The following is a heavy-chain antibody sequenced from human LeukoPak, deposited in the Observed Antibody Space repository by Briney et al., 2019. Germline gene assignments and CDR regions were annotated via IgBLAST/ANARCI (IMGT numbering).Heavy chain of an antibody. CDR3: ATAWVPFLEWLDYYYMDV. Sequence: ASVKVSCKASGYTFTSYYMHWVRQAPGQGLEWMGIINPSGGSTSYAQKFQGRVTMTRDTSTSTVYMELSSLRSEDTAVYYCATAWVPFLEWLDYYYMDVWGKGTTVTVSS. D-gene: IGHD3-3*01. CDR1: GYTFTSYY. CDR2: INPSGGST. J-gene: IGHJ6*03. V-gene: IGHV1-46*01.